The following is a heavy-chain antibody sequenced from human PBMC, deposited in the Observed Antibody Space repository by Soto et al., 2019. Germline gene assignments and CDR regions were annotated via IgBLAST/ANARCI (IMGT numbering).Heavy chain of an antibody. CDR3: ATDPASGRGNDAFDI. J-gene: IGHJ3*02. CDR2: IIPILGIA. Sequence: ASVKVSCKASGGTFSSYTISWVRQAPGQGLEWMGRIIPILGIANYAQKFQGRVTITADKSTSTAYMELSSLRSEDTAVYYCATDPASGRGNDAFDIWGQGTMVTVSS. CDR1: GGTFSSYT. D-gene: IGHD3-16*01. V-gene: IGHV1-69*02.